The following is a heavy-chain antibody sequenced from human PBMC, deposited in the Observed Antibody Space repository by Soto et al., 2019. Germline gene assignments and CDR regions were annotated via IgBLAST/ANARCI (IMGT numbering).Heavy chain of an antibody. Sequence: SETPSLTCTVYGGSSSSGGYYWSWIRQHPGKGLEWIGYIYYSGSTYYNPSLKSRVTISVDTSKNQFSLKLSSVTAADTAVYYCARDRGRLLLWFGEHTTSYGMDVWGQGTTVTVSS. CDR2: IYYSGST. CDR1: GGSSSSGGYY. J-gene: IGHJ6*02. D-gene: IGHD3-10*01. V-gene: IGHV4-31*03. CDR3: ARDRGRLLLWFGEHTTSYGMDV.